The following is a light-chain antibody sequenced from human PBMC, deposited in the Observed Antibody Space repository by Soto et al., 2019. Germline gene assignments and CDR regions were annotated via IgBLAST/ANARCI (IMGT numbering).Light chain of an antibody. CDR3: QQRSNWPPLT. J-gene: IGKJ5*01. Sequence: EIVLTQSPATLSLSPGERATLSCRASQSVSSYLAWYQQKPGQAPRLLIYDASNRATSIPARFSGSGSGTDFTLTISSLEPEDFAVYYCQQRSNWPPLTFGQGTRLEIK. CDR1: QSVSSY. CDR2: DAS. V-gene: IGKV3-11*01.